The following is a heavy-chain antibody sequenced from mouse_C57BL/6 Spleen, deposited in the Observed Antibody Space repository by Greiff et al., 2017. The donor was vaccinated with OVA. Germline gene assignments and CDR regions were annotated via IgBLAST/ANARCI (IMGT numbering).Heavy chain of an antibody. J-gene: IGHJ4*01. Sequence: EVQLQQSVAELVRPGASVKLSCTASGFNIKNTYMPWVKQRPEQGLEWIGRIDPANGNTKYAPKFQGKATITADTSSNTAYLQLSSLTSEDTAIYYCAKALSGMDYWGQGTSVTVSS. V-gene: IGHV14-3*01. CDR3: AKALSGMDY. CDR2: IDPANGNT. CDR1: GFNIKNTY.